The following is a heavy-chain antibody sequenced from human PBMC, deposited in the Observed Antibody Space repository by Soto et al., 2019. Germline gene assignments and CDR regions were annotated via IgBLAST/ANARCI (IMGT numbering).Heavy chain of an antibody. J-gene: IGHJ4*02. V-gene: IGHV4-34*01. D-gene: IGHD1-26*01. CDR3: TRGLFSGSSYSGSWYYFDS. Sequence: SETLSLTCAVSGGSFSGYIWTWIRQTPGKGLQWIGQINHSGSSIYNPSLKNRATISTMSNNKFSLELSSVTAADTAVYYCTRGLFSGSSYSGSWYYFDSWGQGTMVT. CDR2: INHSGSS. CDR1: GGSFSGYI.